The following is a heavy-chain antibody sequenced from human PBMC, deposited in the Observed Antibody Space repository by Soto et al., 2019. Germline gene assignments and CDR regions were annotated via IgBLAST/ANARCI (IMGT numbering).Heavy chain of an antibody. Sequence: GGSLRLSCVASGFTFSGYAMSWVRQAPGKGLEWVSGIYSGGSTYYADSVKGRFTISRDNSKNTLYLQMNSLRAEDTAVHYCASTGHGYSSSWYRPYYYYYGMDVWGQGTTVTVAS. D-gene: IGHD6-13*01. CDR2: IYSGGST. J-gene: IGHJ6*02. CDR1: GFTFSGYA. CDR3: ASTGHGYSSSWYRPYYYYYGMDV. V-gene: IGHV3-53*01.